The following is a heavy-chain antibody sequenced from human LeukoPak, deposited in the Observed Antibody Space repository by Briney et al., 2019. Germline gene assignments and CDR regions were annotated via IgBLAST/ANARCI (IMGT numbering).Heavy chain of an antibody. CDR3: ARQVVAVAGTSYFDY. CDR1: GGSIRSSSYY. J-gene: IGHJ4*02. Sequence: PSETLSLTCAVSGGSIRSSSYYWGWIRQPPGKGLEWIGSIYYSGSTYYNASLKSRGTISVDTSKNQFSLKLNSVTAADTAVYFCARQVVAVAGTSYFDYWGQGTLVTVSS. CDR2: IYYSGST. V-gene: IGHV4-39*01. D-gene: IGHD6-19*01.